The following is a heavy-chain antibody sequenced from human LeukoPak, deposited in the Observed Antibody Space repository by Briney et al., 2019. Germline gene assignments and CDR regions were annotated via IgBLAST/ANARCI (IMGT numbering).Heavy chain of an antibody. D-gene: IGHD2-2*01. V-gene: IGHV7-4-1*02. CDR3: AKQGPGYCGSTSCYGVDY. CDR1: GYTFTSYY. Sequence: GASVKVSCKASGYTFTSYYMHWVRQAPGQGLEWMGWINTNTGNPTYAQGFTGRFVFSLDTSVSTAYLQISSLKPEDTAVYYCAKQGPGYCGSTSCYGVDYWGQGTLVTVSS. J-gene: IGHJ4*02. CDR2: INTNTGNP.